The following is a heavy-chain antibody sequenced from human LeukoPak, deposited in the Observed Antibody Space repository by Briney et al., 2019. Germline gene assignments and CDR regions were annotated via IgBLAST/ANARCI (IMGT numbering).Heavy chain of an antibody. Sequence: SETLSLTCTVSGGSISSHYWSWIRQPPGKGLEWIGYIYYSGSSTYNPSLKSRVTISLDTSKSQFSLKLNSLTAADMAVYYCARFDDFGDRFDYWGQGTLVTVSS. V-gene: IGHV4-59*11. CDR3: ARFDDFGDRFDY. D-gene: IGHD4-17*01. CDR1: GGSISSHY. CDR2: IYYSGSS. J-gene: IGHJ4*02.